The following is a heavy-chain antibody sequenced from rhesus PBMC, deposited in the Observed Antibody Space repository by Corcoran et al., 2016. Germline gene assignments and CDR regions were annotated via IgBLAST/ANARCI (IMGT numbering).Heavy chain of an antibody. D-gene: IGHD1-44*01. J-gene: IGHJ6*01. CDR2: ITYSGST. CDR3: RQDYSGYYGLDS. Sequence: QVQLQESGPGLVKPSETLSLTGAVSGGSISSGYHNWSWTRQPPGRVLEWIGYITYSGSTSYNPSLKSRVTISCDTSKNQFSLKLSSVTAADTAVYYCRQDYSGYYGLDSWGQGVVVTVSS. V-gene: IGHV4-122*02. CDR1: GGSISSGYHN.